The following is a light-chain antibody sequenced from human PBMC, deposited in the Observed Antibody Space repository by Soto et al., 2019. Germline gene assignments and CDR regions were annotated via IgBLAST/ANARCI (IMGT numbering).Light chain of an antibody. Sequence: EIVLTQSPGTLSVSPVERATVSCMASQTVSSGFLAWYQQKVGQAPRLLIYGASTRATGIPDRFSGSGSGTDFTLTIDRLEPEDFAVFYCQQYGSSPWTFGQGTKVDIK. J-gene: IGKJ1*01. CDR2: GAS. V-gene: IGKV3-20*01. CDR3: QQYGSSPWT. CDR1: QTVSSGF.